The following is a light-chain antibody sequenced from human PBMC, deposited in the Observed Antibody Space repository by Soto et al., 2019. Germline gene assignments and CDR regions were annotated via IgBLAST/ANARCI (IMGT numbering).Light chain of an antibody. CDR2: DAS. V-gene: IGLV2-14*03. CDR1: SSDVGGYKY. Sequence: QSALTQPASVSGSPGQSITISCTGTSSDVGGYKYVSWYQQHPGKAPKLMIYDASNRPSGVSNRFSGSKSGNTASLTISGLQAEDEADYYCSSYTSSSTYVVIGGGTKLTVL. J-gene: IGLJ2*01. CDR3: SSYTSSSTYVV.